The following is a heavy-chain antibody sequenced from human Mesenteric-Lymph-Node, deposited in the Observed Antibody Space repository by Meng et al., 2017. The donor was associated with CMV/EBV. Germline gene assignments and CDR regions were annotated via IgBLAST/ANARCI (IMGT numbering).Heavy chain of an antibody. Sequence: GGSLRLSCAASGFTFDDYTMHWVRQAPGKGLEWVSLISWDGGSTYYADSVKGRFTISRENAKNSFSLQMNSLRVGDTAVYYCARQWDYGYNSLDYWGQGTLVTVSS. D-gene: IGHD3-16*01. CDR2: ISWDGGST. V-gene: IGHV3-43*01. J-gene: IGHJ4*02. CDR3: ARQWDYGYNSLDY. CDR1: GFTFDDYT.